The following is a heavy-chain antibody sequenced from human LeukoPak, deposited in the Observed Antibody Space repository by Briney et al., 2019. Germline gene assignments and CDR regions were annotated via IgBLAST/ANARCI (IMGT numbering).Heavy chain of an antibody. Sequence: SETLSLTCTVSGDSISNYYWSWIRQSPGQGLEWPGYIYYSGSTNYNPSPKSRVTIPVDTSKNQLSLKLSSVTAADTAVCYRARGTCSGGSCFQFDFWGQGTLVTVSS. CDR1: GDSISNYY. CDR3: ARGTCSGGSCFQFDF. D-gene: IGHD2-15*01. V-gene: IGHV4-59*01. CDR2: IYYSGST. J-gene: IGHJ4*02.